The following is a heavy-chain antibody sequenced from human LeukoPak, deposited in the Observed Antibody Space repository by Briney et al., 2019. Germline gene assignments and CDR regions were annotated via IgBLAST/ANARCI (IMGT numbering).Heavy chain of an antibody. V-gene: IGHV3-48*03. CDR2: ISSSGSTR. CDR1: GFTFSSYE. J-gene: IGHJ4*02. D-gene: IGHD5-12*01. CDR3: ARGSGYRGYDFDY. Sequence: GGSLRLSCAGSGFTFSSYEMNWVRQAPGKGLEWVSYISSSGSTRYYADSVKGRFTISRDNPKNSLYLQMNSLRAEDTAVYCCARGSGYRGYDFDYWGQGTLVTVSS.